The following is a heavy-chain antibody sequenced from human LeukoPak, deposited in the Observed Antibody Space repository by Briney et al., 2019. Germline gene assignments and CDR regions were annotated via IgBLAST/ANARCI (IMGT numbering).Heavy chain of an antibody. V-gene: IGHV4-59*08. Sequence: ETVPLTCTVSGGSISSYYWSWIGQPPGKGLEWIGYIYYSGSTNYNPSLKSRVTISIDTSKNQFSLKLSSVTAADTAVYYCARRPGGYSYGFPIYYFDYWGQGTLVSVSS. J-gene: IGHJ4*02. CDR1: GGSISSYY. CDR2: IYYSGST. CDR3: ARRPGGYSYGFPIYYFDY. D-gene: IGHD5-18*01.